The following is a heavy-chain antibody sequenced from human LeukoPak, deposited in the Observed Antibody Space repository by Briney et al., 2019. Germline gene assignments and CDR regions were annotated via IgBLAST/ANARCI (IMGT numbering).Heavy chain of an antibody. J-gene: IGHJ5*02. D-gene: IGHD3-3*01. CDR3: ARALGYYDFWSGSSSPSNWFDP. Sequence: SETLSLTCTVSGGSINFYYWSWIQQSPGKGLEWIGNIYYSGSINYNPSLKSRVTISVDTSKNQFSLILSSVTAADTAVYYCARALGYYDFWSGSSSPSNWFDPWGQGTLVTVSS. V-gene: IGHV4-59*01. CDR2: IYYSGSI. CDR1: GGSINFYY.